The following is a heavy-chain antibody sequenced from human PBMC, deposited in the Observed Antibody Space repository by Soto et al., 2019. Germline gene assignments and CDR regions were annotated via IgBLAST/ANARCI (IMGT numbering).Heavy chain of an antibody. D-gene: IGHD5-12*01. V-gene: IGHV2-26*01. CDR1: GFSLSNARMG. J-gene: IGHJ4*02. CDR3: ARIAGSRWLQLRKFDY. Sequence: QVTLKESGPVLVNPTETLTLTCTVSGFSLSNARMGVSWIRQPPGKALEWLAHIFSNDEKSYSTSLKSRLTTSKDTSKSQVVLTMTNMYPVDTATYYCARIAGSRWLQLRKFDYWGQGTLVTVSS. CDR2: IFSNDEK.